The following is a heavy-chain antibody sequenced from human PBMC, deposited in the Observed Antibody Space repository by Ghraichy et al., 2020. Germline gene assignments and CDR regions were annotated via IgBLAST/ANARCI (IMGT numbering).Heavy chain of an antibody. J-gene: IGHJ4*02. CDR1: GINFTNAW. V-gene: IGHV3-15*01. CDR3: TTPLSYGYVF. Sequence: GGSLRLSCTASGINFTNAWMSWVRQAPGKGLEWVGRIKSKADGGTTGYAAPVKGRFTISRDDSKSTLYLQVSNLEIEDTAMYYCTTPLSYGYVFWGQGTLVTVSS. CDR2: IKSKADGGTT. D-gene: IGHD3-16*01.